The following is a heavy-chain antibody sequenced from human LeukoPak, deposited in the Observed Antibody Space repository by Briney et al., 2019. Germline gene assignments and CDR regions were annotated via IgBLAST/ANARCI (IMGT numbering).Heavy chain of an antibody. V-gene: IGHV3-15*01. D-gene: IGHD4-23*01. CDR3: ITGPGISGY. CDR1: GLTVSNAW. Sequence: GGSLRLSCAVSGLTVSNAWMIWVRQAPGKGLEWVGRIKSTTVDGTPEYAAPVKGSFTISRDESKNSVYQQMNSLKTEDTAVYYCITGPGISGYWGQGSLVTVSS. J-gene: IGHJ4*02. CDR2: IKSTTVDGTP.